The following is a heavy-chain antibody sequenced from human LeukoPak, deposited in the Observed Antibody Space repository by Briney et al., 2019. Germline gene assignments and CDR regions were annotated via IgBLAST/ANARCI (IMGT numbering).Heavy chain of an antibody. D-gene: IGHD3-22*01. CDR2: MNPYSGGT. Sequence: GASVKVSCKASGYTFTGYYMHWVRQAPGQGLEWMGWMNPYSGGTNYAQKFQGRVTMTRDTSISTAYMELSRLRSDDTAVYYCARGPIYYYDSRGAFDIWGQGTMVTVSS. V-gene: IGHV1-2*02. CDR3: ARGPIYYYDSRGAFDI. CDR1: GYTFTGYY. J-gene: IGHJ3*02.